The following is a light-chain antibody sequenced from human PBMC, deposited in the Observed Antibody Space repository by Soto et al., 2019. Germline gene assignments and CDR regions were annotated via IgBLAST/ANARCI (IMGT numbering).Light chain of an antibody. V-gene: IGLV1-47*01. CDR2: ANS. Sequence: QPVLTQPPSASGTPGQSVTLSCSGSSSNIGNNLVYWYQQVPGTAPKLLIYANSQRPSGVPDRFSGSKSGTSASLAISGLRSEDEADYYCVAWDDSLRCAVFGGGTQLTVL. J-gene: IGLJ7*01. CDR1: SSNIGNNL. CDR3: VAWDDSLRCAV.